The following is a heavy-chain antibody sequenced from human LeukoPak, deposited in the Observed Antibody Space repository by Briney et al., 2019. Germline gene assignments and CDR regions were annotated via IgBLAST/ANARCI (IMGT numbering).Heavy chain of an antibody. V-gene: IGHV1-8*03. D-gene: IGHD1-26*01. CDR2: VNPSNGNT. CDR3: ARGGTGTYYNYFDP. Sequence: ASEKVSCKASGYTFTSYDINWVRQATGQGLEWMGWVNPSNGNTGYAQKFQGRVTITRDTSIGTAYMELSSLRSEDTAVYYCARGGTGTYYNYFDPWGQGTLVTVSS. J-gene: IGHJ5*02. CDR1: GYTFTSYD.